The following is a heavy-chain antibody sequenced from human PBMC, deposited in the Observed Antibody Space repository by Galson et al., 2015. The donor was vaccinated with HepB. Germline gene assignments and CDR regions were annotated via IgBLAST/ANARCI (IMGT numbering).Heavy chain of an antibody. CDR1: GGTFSSYA. CDR2: IIPILGIA. J-gene: IGHJ6*03. CDR3: ASENFGLDYTPRAGYYYYYMDV. D-gene: IGHD4-11*01. V-gene: IGHV1-69*04. Sequence: SVKVSCKASGGTFSSYAISWVRQAPGQGLEWMGRIIPILGIANYAQKFQGRVTITADKSTSTAYMELSSLRSEDTAVYYCASENFGLDYTPRAGYYYYYMDVWGKGTTVTVSS.